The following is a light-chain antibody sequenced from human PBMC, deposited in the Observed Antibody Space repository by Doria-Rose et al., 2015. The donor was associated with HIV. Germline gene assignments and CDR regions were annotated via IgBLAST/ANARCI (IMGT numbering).Light chain of an antibody. V-gene: IGKV4-1*01. CDR1: QSLLYTSKNY. CDR2: WAS. Sequence: DIRLTQSPESLGMSLGERATLNCKSNQSLLYTSKNYLAWYQQKPGQPPKLLIYWASTRQSAVPARFSGSGSGTDCTLTISSLEAEDVAVYYCQQYYDTPSFGPGTTVDIK. CDR3: QQYYDTPS. J-gene: IGKJ3*01.